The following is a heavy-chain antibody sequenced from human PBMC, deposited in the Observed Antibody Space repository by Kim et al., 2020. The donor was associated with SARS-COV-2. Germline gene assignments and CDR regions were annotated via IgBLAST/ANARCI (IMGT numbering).Heavy chain of an antibody. CDR3: ANLGRVGNCCGANCNAGAFRDV. J-gene: IGHJ6*02. D-gene: IGHD2-15*01. V-gene: IGHV3-23*01. CDR1: GFNFYTYA. CDR2: FSGSGDCT. Sequence: GGSLRLSCAASGFNFYTYAMSWVRQAPGKGLEWVSAFSGSGDCTYYADSVKGRFTISRDNSQNTLYLQMNSLTAEDTAVYYCANLGRVGNCCGANCNAGAFRDVWGQGTTVTVSS.